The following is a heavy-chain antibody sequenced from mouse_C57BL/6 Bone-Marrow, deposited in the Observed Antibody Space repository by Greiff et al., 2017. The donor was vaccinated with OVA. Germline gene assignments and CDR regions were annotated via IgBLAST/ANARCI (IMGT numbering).Heavy chain of an antibody. Sequence: EVKVVESGGGLVQPGGSLKLSCAASGFTFSDYGMAWVRQAPRKGPEWVAFISNLAYSIYYADTVTGRFTISRENAKNTLYLEMSSLRSEDTAMYYCARLDWDVWFAYWGQGTLVTVSA. CDR1: GFTFSDYG. CDR3: ARLDWDVWFAY. V-gene: IGHV5-15*01. D-gene: IGHD4-1*01. J-gene: IGHJ3*01. CDR2: ISNLAYSI.